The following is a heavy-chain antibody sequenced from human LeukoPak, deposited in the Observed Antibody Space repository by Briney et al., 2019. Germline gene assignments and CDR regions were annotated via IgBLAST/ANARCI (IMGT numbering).Heavy chain of an antibody. CDR3: ARDPYSGNYGAYYYYYMDV. CDR2: ITRGSSYI. Sequence: GGSLRLSCPASGFSFSTYNMNWVRQAPGQRREWVSSITRGSSYIYYADSVKGRFTISRDNAKSSLYLQMDSLRAEDTAVYYCARDPYSGNYGAYYYYYMDVWGKGTTVTISS. CDR1: GFSFSTYN. V-gene: IGHV3-21*01. D-gene: IGHD1-26*01. J-gene: IGHJ6*03.